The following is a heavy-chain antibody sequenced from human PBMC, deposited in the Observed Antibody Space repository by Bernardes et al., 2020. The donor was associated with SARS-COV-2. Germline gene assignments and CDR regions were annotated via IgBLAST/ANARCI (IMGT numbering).Heavy chain of an antibody. CDR1: GYTFTSYY. J-gene: IGHJ4*02. D-gene: IGHD3-22*01. Sequence: SVKVSCKASGYTFTSYYMHWVRQAPGQGLEWMGIINPSGGSTSYAQKFQGRVTMTRDTSTSTVYMELSSLRSEDTAVYYCAREGDSSGSSVSAFDYWGQGTLVTVSS. CDR3: AREGDSSGSSVSAFDY. CDR2: INPSGGST. V-gene: IGHV1-46*01.